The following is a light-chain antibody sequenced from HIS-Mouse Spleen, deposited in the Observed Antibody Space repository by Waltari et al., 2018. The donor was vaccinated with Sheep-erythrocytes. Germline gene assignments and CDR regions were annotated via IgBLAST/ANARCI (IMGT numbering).Light chain of an antibody. Sequence: QSALTQPASVSGPPGQSITISCTGTSSDVGGYHYVSWYQQHPGKAPKLMIYDVSNRPSGVSNRFSGSKSGNTASLTISGLQAEDEADYYCSSYTSSSVVFGGGTKLTVL. CDR3: SSYTSSSVV. J-gene: IGLJ2*01. CDR2: DVS. V-gene: IGLV2-14*03. CDR1: SSDVGGYHY.